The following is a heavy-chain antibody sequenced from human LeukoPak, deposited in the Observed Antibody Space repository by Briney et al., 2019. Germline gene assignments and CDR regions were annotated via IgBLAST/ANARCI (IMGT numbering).Heavy chain of an antibody. D-gene: IGHD3-9*01. CDR1: GGSISSSNW. J-gene: IGHJ4*02. Sequence: KPSGTLSLTCAVSGGSISSSNWWSWVRQPPGKGLEWIGEIYHSGSTNYNPSLKSRVTISVDTSKNQFSLKLSSVTAADTAVYYCARQHSPGDYDILFSYFDYWGQGTLVTVSS. CDR3: ARQHSPGDYDILFSYFDY. V-gene: IGHV4-4*02. CDR2: IYHSGST.